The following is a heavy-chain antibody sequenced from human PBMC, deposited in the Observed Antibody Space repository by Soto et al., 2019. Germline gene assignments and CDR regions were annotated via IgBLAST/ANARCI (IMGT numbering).Heavy chain of an antibody. J-gene: IGHJ5*02. CDR1: GISITSSY. CDR2: ISDRGDI. Sequence: TLSLTCTVSGISITSSYWNWFRQSPGKGLEWIGQISDRGDINYNPPLESRVAISTDTSKNQVSLTLTAVNAADTAVYFCARGRHWFGPWGQGTLVTVSS. V-gene: IGHV4-59*08. CDR3: ARGRHWFGP.